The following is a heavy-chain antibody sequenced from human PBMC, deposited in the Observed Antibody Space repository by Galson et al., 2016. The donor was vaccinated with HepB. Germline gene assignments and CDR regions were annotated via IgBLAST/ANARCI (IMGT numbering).Heavy chain of an antibody. V-gene: IGHV3-73*01. Sequence: SLRLSCAVSGLTFRDSAMHWIRRSSGKGLQWIARIRTKTPNYATAYAASVKGRFTISSDDSENTAYLQMDSPKNEDPAVYYCGRRNDYGARPFDQWGQGILVTVSS. J-gene: IGHJ4*02. CDR3: GRRNDYGARPFDQ. D-gene: IGHD4-17*01. CDR1: GLTFRDSA. CDR2: IRTKTPNYAT.